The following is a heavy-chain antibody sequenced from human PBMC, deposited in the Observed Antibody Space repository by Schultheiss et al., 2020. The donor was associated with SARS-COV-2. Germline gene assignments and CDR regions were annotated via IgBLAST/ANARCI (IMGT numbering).Heavy chain of an antibody. V-gene: IGHV3-23*01. J-gene: IGHJ4*02. CDR2: ISHSGGST. CDR1: GFSFSPYG. CDR3: AKAGGKRELSHVYFDY. Sequence: GGSLRLSCAASGFSFSPYGMHWVRQAPGKGLDWVSTISHSGGSTYYGDSVKGRFTISRDNSKNTLFLQMNGLRAEDTALYYCAKAGGKRELSHVYFDYWGQGILVTVSS. D-gene: IGHD1-7*01.